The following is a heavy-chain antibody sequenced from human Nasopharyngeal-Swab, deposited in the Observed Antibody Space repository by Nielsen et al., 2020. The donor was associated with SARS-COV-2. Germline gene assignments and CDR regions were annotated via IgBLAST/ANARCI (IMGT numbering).Heavy chain of an antibody. CDR2: ISSSSSYI. D-gene: IGHD3-22*01. CDR1: GFTFSSYT. CDR3: AKPWDSSGYYADY. Sequence: GESLKISCAASGFTFSSYTMNWVRQAPGKGLEWVSSISSSSSYIYYTDSVKGRFTISRDNAKNSLYLQMNSLRAEDTAVYYCAKPWDSSGYYADYWGQGTLVTVSS. V-gene: IGHV3-21*04. J-gene: IGHJ4*02.